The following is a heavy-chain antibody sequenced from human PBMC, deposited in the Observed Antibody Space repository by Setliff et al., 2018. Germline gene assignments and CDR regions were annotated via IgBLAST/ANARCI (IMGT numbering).Heavy chain of an antibody. CDR3: AREGVDTRSSTDYRYYMDV. V-gene: IGHV1-69*05. CDR2: TVPLFGTT. Sequence: SVKVSCKASGGTSTNYGVSWVRQAPGQGLEWMGGTVPLFGTTDYAQKFHGRLTIITDESTSTASMELTSLTSDDTAVYYCAREGVDTRSSTDYRYYMDVWGKGTTVTVSS. J-gene: IGHJ6*03. D-gene: IGHD5-18*01. CDR1: GGTSTNYG.